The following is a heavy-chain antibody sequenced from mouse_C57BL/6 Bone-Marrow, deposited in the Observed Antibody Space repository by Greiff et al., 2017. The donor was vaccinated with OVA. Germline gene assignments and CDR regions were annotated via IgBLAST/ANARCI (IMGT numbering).Heavy chain of an antibody. V-gene: IGHV1-72*01. CDR3: VWGNYGSSYAMDY. CDR2: IDPNSGGT. D-gene: IGHD1-1*01. CDR1: GYTFTSYW. Sequence: QVQLQQSGAELAKPGASVKLSCKASGYTFTSYWMHWVKQRPGRGLEWIGRIDPNSGGTKYNEKFKSKATLTVDKPSSTAYMQLSSLTSEDSAVYYCVWGNYGSSYAMDYWGQGTSVTVSS. J-gene: IGHJ4*01.